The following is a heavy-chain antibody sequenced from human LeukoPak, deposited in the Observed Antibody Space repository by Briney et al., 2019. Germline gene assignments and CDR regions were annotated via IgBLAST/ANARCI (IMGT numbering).Heavy chain of an antibody. CDR3: ARGFYDFWSGSW. J-gene: IGHJ4*02. CDR1: GYTFTGYY. V-gene: IGHV1-2*02. CDR2: INPNSGGT. Sequence: ASVKVSCKACGYTFTGYYMHWVRQAPGQGLEWMGWINPNSGGTNYAQKFQGRVTMTRDTSISTAYMELSRLRSDDSAVYYCARGFYDFWSGSWWGQGTLVTVPT. D-gene: IGHD3-3*01.